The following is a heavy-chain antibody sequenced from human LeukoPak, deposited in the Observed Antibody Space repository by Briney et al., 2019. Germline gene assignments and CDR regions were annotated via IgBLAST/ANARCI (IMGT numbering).Heavy chain of an antibody. D-gene: IGHD6-19*01. Sequence: SETLSLTCTVSGGSISSSSYYWRWIRQPPGKGLEWIGSICYSGSTYYNPSLRSRVTISVDTSKNQFSLKLTSVTASDTTVYYCARRPAGAAVAVPYFDYWGQGTLVTVSS. CDR3: ARRPAGAAVAVPYFDY. CDR2: ICYSGST. J-gene: IGHJ4*02. CDR1: GGSISSSSYY. V-gene: IGHV4-39*01.